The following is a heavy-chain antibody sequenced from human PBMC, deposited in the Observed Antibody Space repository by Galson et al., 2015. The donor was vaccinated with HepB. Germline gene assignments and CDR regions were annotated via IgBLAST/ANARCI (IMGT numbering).Heavy chain of an antibody. CDR3: ARAQVSMILGYLDY. Sequence: CAISGDSVSSNSAAWNWIRQSPSRGLEWLGRTYYRSKWYNDYAVSVKSRITINPDTSKNQFSLQLNSVTPEDTAVYYCARAQVSMILGYLDYWGQGTLVTVSS. CDR1: GDSVSSNSAA. D-gene: IGHD3-22*01. J-gene: IGHJ4*02. V-gene: IGHV6-1*01. CDR2: TYYRSKWYN.